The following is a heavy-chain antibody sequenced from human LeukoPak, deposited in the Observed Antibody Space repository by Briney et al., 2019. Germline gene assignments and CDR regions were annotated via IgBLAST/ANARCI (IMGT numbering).Heavy chain of an antibody. CDR3: AREYPPVRNYDY. D-gene: IGHD1-7*01. V-gene: IGHV1-18*01. J-gene: IGHJ4*02. Sequence: ASVRVSCKASGYTFTSYGISWVRQAPGQGLEWMGWISAYNGNTNYAQKLQGRVTMTTDTSTSTAYMELRSLRSDDTAVYYCAREYPPVRNYDYWGQGTLVTVSS. CDR2: ISAYNGNT. CDR1: GYTFTSYG.